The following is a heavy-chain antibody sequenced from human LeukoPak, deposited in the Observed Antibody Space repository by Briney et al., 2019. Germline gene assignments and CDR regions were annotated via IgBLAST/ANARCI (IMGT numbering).Heavy chain of an antibody. CDR2: IYTSGST. CDR3: ARGTNDDKPDYYYYMDV. Sequence: SETLSLTCTVSGGSISSGDYYWSCIRQPAGKGLECIGRIYTSGSTNYNPSLKSRVTISVDTSKHQFSLKLSSVTAADTAVYYCARGTNDDKPDYYYYMDVWGKGTTVTVSS. J-gene: IGHJ6*03. D-gene: IGHD1-7*01. CDR1: GGSISSGDYY. V-gene: IGHV4-61*02.